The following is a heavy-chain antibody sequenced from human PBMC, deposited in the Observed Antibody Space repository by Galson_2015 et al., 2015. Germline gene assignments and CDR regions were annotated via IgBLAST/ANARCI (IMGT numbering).Heavy chain of an antibody. V-gene: IGHV3-21*01. D-gene: IGHD6-19*01. Sequence: SLRLSCAASGFIFSTYSMHWVRQAPGKGLEWVSSISSSSSYLYYADSVKGRFTISRDNAENSLYLQMYSLRAEDTAVYYCARERADSSGFYIAASDIWGQGTMVTVSS. J-gene: IGHJ3*02. CDR3: ARERADSSGFYIAASDI. CDR2: ISSSSSYL. CDR1: GFIFSTYS.